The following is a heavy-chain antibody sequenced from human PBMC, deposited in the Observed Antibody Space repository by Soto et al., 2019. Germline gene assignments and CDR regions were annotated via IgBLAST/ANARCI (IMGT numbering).Heavy chain of an antibody. CDR1: GGSISSGGYY. CDR3: ARDRTAARLSYFDY. Sequence: QVQLQESGPGLVKPSQTLSLTCTVSGGSISSGGYYWSWIRQHPGKGREWIGYIYYSGSTYYNPSLKSRVTISVDTSKNHFSLTLSSVTAADTAVYYCARDRTAARLSYFDYWGQGTLVPVSS. J-gene: IGHJ4*02. V-gene: IGHV4-31*03. D-gene: IGHD6-6*01. CDR2: IYYSGST.